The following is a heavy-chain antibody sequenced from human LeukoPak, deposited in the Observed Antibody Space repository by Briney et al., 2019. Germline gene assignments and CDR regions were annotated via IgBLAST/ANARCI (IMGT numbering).Heavy chain of an antibody. CDR3: ARRNLSREQLGYYYYMDV. V-gene: IGHV4-39*01. Sequence: PSETLSLTCTVSGGSISSSSYYWGWIRQPPGKGLEWIGSIYYSGSTYYNPSLKSRVTISVDTSKSQFSLKLSSVTAADTAVYYCARRNLSREQLGYYYYMDVWGKGTTVTVSS. D-gene: IGHD6-6*01. J-gene: IGHJ6*03. CDR1: GGSISSSSYY. CDR2: IYYSGST.